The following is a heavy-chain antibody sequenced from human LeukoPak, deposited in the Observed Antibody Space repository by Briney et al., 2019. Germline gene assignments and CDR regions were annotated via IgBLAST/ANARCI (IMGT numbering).Heavy chain of an antibody. CDR3: AKSSRGTSRARDYYGMDV. CDR2: ISGSGGST. CDR1: GFTFSSYA. D-gene: IGHD2-2*01. Sequence: GGSLRLSCAASGFTFSSYAMSWVRQAPGKGLEWVSAISGSGGSTYYADSVKGRFTISRDNSKNTLYLQMNSLRAEDTAVYYCAKSSRGTSRARDYYGMDVWGQGTTVTVSS. J-gene: IGHJ6*02. V-gene: IGHV3-23*01.